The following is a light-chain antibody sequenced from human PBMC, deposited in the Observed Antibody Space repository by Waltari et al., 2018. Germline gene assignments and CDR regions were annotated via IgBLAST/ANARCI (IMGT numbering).Light chain of an antibody. J-gene: IGKJ4*01. CDR1: QGISSC. Sequence: DIQMTQSPSSRSASVGYRVTITCRASQGISSCLAWYQQKPGKAPELLIYAASSFQSGVPSRFSGSGSGTDFTLTISSLQPEDFATYYCQQAYSFPLTFGGGTKVEIK. V-gene: IGKV1-12*01. CDR3: QQAYSFPLT. CDR2: AAS.